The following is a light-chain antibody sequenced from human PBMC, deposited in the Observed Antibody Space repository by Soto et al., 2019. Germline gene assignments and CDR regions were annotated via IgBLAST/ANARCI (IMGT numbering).Light chain of an antibody. CDR2: GAS. CDR1: QSLTSSY. V-gene: IGKV3-20*01. CDR3: QQYDSSPPSYT. Sequence: EIVLTQSPGTLSLSPGERATLSCRDSQSLTSSYLAWYQQKPGQAPRLLIYGASSRATGIPDRFSGSGSGTDFTLTINRLEPEDFAVYYCQQYDSSPPSYTFGQGTKLEIK. J-gene: IGKJ2*01.